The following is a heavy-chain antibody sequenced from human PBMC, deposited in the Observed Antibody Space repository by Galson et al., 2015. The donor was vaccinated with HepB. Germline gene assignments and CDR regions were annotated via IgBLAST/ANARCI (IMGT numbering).Heavy chain of an antibody. V-gene: IGHV3-30-3*01. J-gene: IGHJ4*02. CDR3: ARGGEFSSGWYGGDY. CDR2: ISYDETNI. CDR1: GFTFNSYA. D-gene: IGHD6-19*01. Sequence: SLRLSCAASGFTFNSYAMHWVRPAPGKGLEWVSVISYDETNIHYADSVKGRFPIYRANSKNTLYLQMNSLRAEDTAVYSCARGGEFSSGWYGGDYWGQGTLVTVSS.